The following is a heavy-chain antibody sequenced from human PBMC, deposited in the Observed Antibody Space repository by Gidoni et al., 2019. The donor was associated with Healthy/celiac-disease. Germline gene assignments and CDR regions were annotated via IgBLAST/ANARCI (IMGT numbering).Heavy chain of an antibody. J-gene: IGHJ6*02. CDR1: GYRFTSYW. D-gene: IGHD1-26*01. Sequence: EVQLVQSGAEVKKPGESLKISCTGSGYRFTSYWIGWVRQMPGKGLEWMGIIYPGDSDTRYSPSFQGQVTISADKSISTAYLQWSSLKASDTAMYYCARIEGEGAVASSGSYPVIYGMDVWGQGTTVTVSS. V-gene: IGHV5-51*01. CDR2: IYPGDSDT. CDR3: ARIEGEGAVASSGSYPVIYGMDV.